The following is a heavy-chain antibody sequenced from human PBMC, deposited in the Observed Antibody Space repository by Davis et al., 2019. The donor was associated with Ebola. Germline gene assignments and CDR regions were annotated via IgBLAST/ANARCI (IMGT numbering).Heavy chain of an antibody. Sequence: PGGSLRLSCAASGFTFSSYGMHWVRQAPGKGLEWVAVIWYDGSNKYYADSVKGRFTISRDNSKNTLYLQMNSLRAEDTAVYYCAKDLGGDGDYAHYYYYGMDVWGKGTTVTVSS. V-gene: IGHV3-33*06. J-gene: IGHJ6*04. CDR3: AKDLGGDGDYAHYYYYGMDV. D-gene: IGHD4-17*01. CDR2: IWYDGSNK. CDR1: GFTFSSYG.